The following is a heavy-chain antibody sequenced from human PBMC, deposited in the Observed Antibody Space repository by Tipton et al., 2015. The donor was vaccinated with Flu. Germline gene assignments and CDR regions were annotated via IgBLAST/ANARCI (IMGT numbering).Heavy chain of an antibody. J-gene: IGHJ5*02. D-gene: IGHD2-15*01. CDR3: ARDYCSDGNCYLFPFDP. CDR1: GASLNNYY. V-gene: IGHV4-4*07. Sequence: TLSLTCTVSGASLNNYYWSWIRQPAEKGLEWIGRIYSTGTTFYNPSLRSRVTMSVDTSKNRFSLKLSSVTAADTAIYYCARDYCSDGNCYLFPFDPWGQGTLVTVSS. CDR2: IYSTGTT.